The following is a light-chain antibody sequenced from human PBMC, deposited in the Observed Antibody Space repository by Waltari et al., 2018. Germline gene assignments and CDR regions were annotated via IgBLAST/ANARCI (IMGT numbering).Light chain of an antibody. V-gene: IGLV2-14*03. CDR1: SSDVGDNNY. CDR3: CSYTGSVV. J-gene: IGLJ3*02. Sequence: QSALTQPASVSGSPGQSITISCTGTSSDVGDNNYVSWYQQHPGKVPRLLIYDVSNRPSVVSNRFSGSKSGNTASLTISGLQAEDEGDYYCCSYTGSVVFGGGTKLTVL. CDR2: DVS.